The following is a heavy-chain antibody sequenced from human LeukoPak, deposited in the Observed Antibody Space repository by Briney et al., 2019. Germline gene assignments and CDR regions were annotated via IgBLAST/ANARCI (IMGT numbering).Heavy chain of an antibody. V-gene: IGHV4-59*08. CDR3: ARRYCGGDCYSHY. CDR1: GGSISTYY. J-gene: IGHJ4*02. Sequence: SETLSLTCTVTGGSISTYYWSWIRQPPGKGLEWIGYIYYSGSTNYNPSLKSRVTISVDTSKNQFSLKLSSVTAADTAVYYCARRYCGGDCYSHYWGQGTLVTVSS. CDR2: IYYSGST. D-gene: IGHD2-21*02.